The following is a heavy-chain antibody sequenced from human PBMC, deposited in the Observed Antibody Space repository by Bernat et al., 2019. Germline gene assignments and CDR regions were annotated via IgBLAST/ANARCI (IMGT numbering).Heavy chain of an antibody. D-gene: IGHD3-3*01. CDR2: IWYDGSNK. CDR3: ARDTSEYYYYGMDV. J-gene: IGHJ6*02. CDR1: GFTFSSYG. V-gene: IGHV3-33*01. Sequence: QVQLVESGGGVVQPGRSLRLSCAASGFTFSSYGMHWVRQAPGKGLEWVAVIWYDGSNKYYADSVKGRFTISRDNSKNTLYLQVNSLRAEDTAVYYCARDTSEYYYYGMDVWGQGTTVTVSS.